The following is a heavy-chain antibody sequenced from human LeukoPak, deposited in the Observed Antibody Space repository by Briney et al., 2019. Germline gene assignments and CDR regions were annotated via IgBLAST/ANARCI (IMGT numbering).Heavy chain of an antibody. V-gene: IGHV4-39*07. J-gene: IGHJ4*02. CDR1: GGSISSSSYY. D-gene: IGHD3-22*01. CDR2: IYFSGST. Sequence: SETLSLTCTVSGGSISSSSYYWGWIRQPPGKGLEWIGSIYFSGSTYYNPSLKSRVTISVDTSKNQFSLKLSSVTAADTAVYYCARFSSGYYPTWGQGTLVTVSS. CDR3: ARFSSGYYPT.